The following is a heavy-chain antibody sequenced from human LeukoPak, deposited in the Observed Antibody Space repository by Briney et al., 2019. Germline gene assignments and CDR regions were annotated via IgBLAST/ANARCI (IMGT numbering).Heavy chain of an antibody. CDR2: IKQDGSEK. Sequence: GGSLRLSCAASGFTFSSYWMSWVHQAPGKGLEWVANIKQDGSEKYYVDSVKGRFTISRDNAKNSLYLQMNSLRAEDTAVYYCARDPAGYCSSTSCFGYFDYWGQGTLVTVSS. CDR1: GFTFSSYW. J-gene: IGHJ4*02. CDR3: ARDPAGYCSSTSCFGYFDY. V-gene: IGHV3-7*03. D-gene: IGHD2-2*01.